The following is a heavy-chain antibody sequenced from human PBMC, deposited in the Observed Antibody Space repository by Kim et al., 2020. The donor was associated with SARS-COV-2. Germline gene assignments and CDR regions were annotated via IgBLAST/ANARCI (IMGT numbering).Heavy chain of an antibody. Sequence: SVKVSCKASGGTFSSYAISWVRQAPGQGLEWKGGIIPIFGTANYAQKFQGRVTITADETTSTAYMELSSLRSEDTAVYYCARVRTRYCSSTSCYAIPKGGYFQHWGQGTLVTVSS. CDR1: GGTFSSYA. D-gene: IGHD2-2*01. CDR2: IIPIFGTA. CDR3: ARVRTRYCSSTSCYAIPKGGYFQH. J-gene: IGHJ1*01. V-gene: IGHV1-69*13.